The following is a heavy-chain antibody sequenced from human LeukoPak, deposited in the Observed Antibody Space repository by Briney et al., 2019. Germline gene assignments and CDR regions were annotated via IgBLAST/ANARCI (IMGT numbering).Heavy chain of an antibody. J-gene: IGHJ6*03. V-gene: IGHV1-8*01. CDR1: GYTFTSYD. CDR2: MNPNSGNT. CDR3: ARVQAYYDYVWGSYRYTGSYYYYMDV. D-gene: IGHD3-16*02. Sequence: ASVKVSCKASGYTFTSYDINWVRQATGQGLEWMGWMNPNSGNTGYAQKFQGRVTMTRNTSISTAYMELSSLRSEDTAVYYCARVQAYYDYVWGSYRYTGSYYYYMDVWGKGTTVTISS.